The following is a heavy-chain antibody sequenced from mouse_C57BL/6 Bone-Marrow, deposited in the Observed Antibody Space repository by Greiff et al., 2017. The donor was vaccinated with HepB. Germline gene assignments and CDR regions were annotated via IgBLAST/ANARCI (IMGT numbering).Heavy chain of an antibody. CDR3: TFQGVDY. Sequence: VQLKESGAELVRPGASVKLSCTASGFNIKDDYMHWVKQRPEQGLEWIGWLDPENGDTEYASKFQGKATITADTSSNTAYLQLSSLTSEDTAVYYCTFQGVDYWGQGTTLTVSS. V-gene: IGHV14-4*01. CDR1: GFNIKDDY. J-gene: IGHJ2*01. CDR2: LDPENGDT.